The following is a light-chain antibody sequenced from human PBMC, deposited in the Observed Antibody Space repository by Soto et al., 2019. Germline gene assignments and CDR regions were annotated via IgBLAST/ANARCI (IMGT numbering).Light chain of an antibody. CDR2: GNS. CDR1: SSNIWAGYD. J-gene: IGLJ2*01. V-gene: IGLV1-40*01. Sequence: QSVLTQPPSVSGAPGQRVTISCTGDSSNIWAGYDVHWYQQLPGTAPKLLIYGNSNRPSGVPDRFSGSKSGTSASLAITGLQAEDEADYYCQSHDSSLSGSVLFGGGTKLTVL. CDR3: QSHDSSLSGSVL.